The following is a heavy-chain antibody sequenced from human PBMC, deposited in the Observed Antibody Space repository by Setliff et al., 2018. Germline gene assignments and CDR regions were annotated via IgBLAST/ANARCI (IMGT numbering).Heavy chain of an antibody. CDR3: ARDVGTSSFEVATMIVVAATDAFDI. J-gene: IGHJ3*02. CDR1: GYTFTSYG. Sequence: RASVKVSCKASGYTFTSYGISWVRQAPGQGLEWMGWISAYNGNTNYAQKLQGRVTMTTDTSTSTAYMELRSLRSDDTAVYYCARDVGTSSFEVATMIVVAATDAFDIWGQGTMVTVSS. V-gene: IGHV1-18*01. CDR2: ISAYNGNT. D-gene: IGHD3-22*01.